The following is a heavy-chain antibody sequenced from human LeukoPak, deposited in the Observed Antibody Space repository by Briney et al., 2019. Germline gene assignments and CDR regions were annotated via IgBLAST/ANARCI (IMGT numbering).Heavy chain of an antibody. Sequence: GGSLRLSCAASGFTFSNYDMSWVRQAPGKGLEWVSAISGSGGSTDYADSVKGRFSVSRDNSKNTLYLQMNSLRAEDMALYYCAKDTGYSSSWVDYWGQGTLVTVSS. V-gene: IGHV3-23*01. CDR2: ISGSGGST. D-gene: IGHD6-13*01. J-gene: IGHJ4*02. CDR1: GFTFSNYD. CDR3: AKDTGYSSSWVDY.